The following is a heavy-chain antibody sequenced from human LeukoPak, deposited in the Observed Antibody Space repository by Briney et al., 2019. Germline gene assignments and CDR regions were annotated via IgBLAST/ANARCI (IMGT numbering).Heavy chain of an antibody. CDR2: VGRDGSI. CDR3: ARRYYDTTGYAFDI. Sequence: SGGSLRLSCVASGFTFNTYTMNWVRQAPGKGLEWISCVGRDGSIHYADSVKGRITISRDNAKNSLFLQMNSLSAEDTAIYYCARRYYDTTGYAFDIWGQGTMVTVSS. J-gene: IGHJ3*02. CDR1: GFTFNTYT. V-gene: IGHV3-21*01. D-gene: IGHD3-22*01.